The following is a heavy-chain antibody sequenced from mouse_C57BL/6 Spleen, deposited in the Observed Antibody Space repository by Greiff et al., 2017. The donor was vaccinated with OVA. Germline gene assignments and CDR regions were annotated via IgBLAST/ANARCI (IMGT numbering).Heavy chain of an antibody. CDR3: ARRYYGNYAWFAY. V-gene: IGHV5-17*01. CDR1: GFTFSDYG. Sequence: EVQLVESGGGLVKPGGSLKLSCAASGFTFSDYGMHWVRQAPEKGLEWVAYISSGSSTIYCADTVKGRFTISRDNAKNTLFLQMTSLRSEDTAMYYCARRYYGNYAWFAYWGQGTLVTVSA. J-gene: IGHJ3*01. D-gene: IGHD2-1*01. CDR2: ISSGSSTI.